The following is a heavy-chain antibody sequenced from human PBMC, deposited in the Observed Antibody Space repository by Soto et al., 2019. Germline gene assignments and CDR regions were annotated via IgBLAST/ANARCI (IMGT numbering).Heavy chain of an antibody. D-gene: IGHD6-19*01. CDR3: GASGWLGHYYCDY. CDR2: IYSGGST. CDR1: GFTVSSNY. Sequence: EVQLVETGGGLIQPGGSLRLSCAASGFTVSSNYINWVRQAPGKGLESVAVIYSGGSTYYAETVKGRFTISRENFENTAFLQMNRLRAEDTAVYYCGASGWLGHYYCDYWGQGTLVTVSS. V-gene: IGHV3-53*02. J-gene: IGHJ4*02.